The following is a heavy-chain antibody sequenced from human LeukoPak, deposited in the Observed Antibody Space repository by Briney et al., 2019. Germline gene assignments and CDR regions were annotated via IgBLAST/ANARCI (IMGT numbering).Heavy chain of an antibody. D-gene: IGHD3-16*01. J-gene: IGHJ4*02. CDR1: GFTFSSYN. Sequence: GGSLRLSCAASGFTFSSYNMNWVRQAPGKGLEWISSIKTSGSIMFYADSVKGRFTISRDNAENSLYLQMNSLRDEDTAVYYCARDAYWASDYWGQGTLVTVSS. CDR2: IKTSGSIM. V-gene: IGHV3-48*02. CDR3: ARDAYWASDY.